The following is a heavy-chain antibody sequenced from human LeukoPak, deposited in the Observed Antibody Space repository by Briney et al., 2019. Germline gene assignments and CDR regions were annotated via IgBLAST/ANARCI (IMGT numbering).Heavy chain of an antibody. J-gene: IGHJ6*02. Sequence: PGGSLRLSCAASGFTFSSYAMSWVRQAPGKGLEWVSTISGSGGTGTYYADSVKGRFTISRDNSKSTLYLPMNSLRAEDTAVYYCVKDRGGSPFYGMDVRGQGTLVTVSS. CDR1: GFTFSSYA. CDR2: ISGSGGTGT. CDR3: VKDRGGSPFYGMDV. V-gene: IGHV3-23*01. D-gene: IGHD1-26*01.